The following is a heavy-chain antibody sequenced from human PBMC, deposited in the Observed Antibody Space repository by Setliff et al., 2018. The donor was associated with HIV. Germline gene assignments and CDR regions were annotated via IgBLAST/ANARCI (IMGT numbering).Heavy chain of an antibody. D-gene: IGHD3-10*01. J-gene: IGHJ4*02. CDR2: FHYSGST. CDR1: GGSIGSGSYY. CDR3: VSQPESRWQIEY. Sequence: KTSETLSLTCNVSGGSIGSGSYYWGWIRQPPGKGLEWIGSFHYSGSTSYNPSLRSRLTVSVDTSKNQFSLKLRSVTAADTAVYYCVSQPESRWQIEYWGQGTLVTVSS. V-gene: IGHV4-39*01.